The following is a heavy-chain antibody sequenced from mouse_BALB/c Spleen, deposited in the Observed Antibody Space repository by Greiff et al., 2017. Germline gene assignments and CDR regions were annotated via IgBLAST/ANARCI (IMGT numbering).Heavy chain of an antibody. V-gene: IGHV5-17*02. D-gene: IGHD1-1*02. Sequence: EVMLVESGGGLVQPGGSRKLSCAASGFTFSSFGMHWVRQAPDKGLEWVAYISSGSSTIYYADTVKGRFTISRDNPKNTLFLQMTSLRSEDTAMYYCARYGFDYWGQGTTLTVSS. CDR2: ISSGSSTI. J-gene: IGHJ2*01. CDR1: GFTFSSFG. CDR3: ARYGFDY.